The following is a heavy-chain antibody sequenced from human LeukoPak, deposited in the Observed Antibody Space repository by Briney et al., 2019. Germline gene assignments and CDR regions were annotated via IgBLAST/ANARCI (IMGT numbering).Heavy chain of an antibody. V-gene: IGHV3-74*01. J-gene: IGHJ4*02. CDR1: GFTFSSYW. CDR2: INSDGSST. Sequence: GGSLRLSCAASGFTFSSYWMHWVRQAPGKGLVWVSRINSDGSSTSYADSVKGRFIISRDNAKNTLYLQMNSLRAEDTAVYYCARVVLNYYDSSDFDYWGQGTLVTVSS. CDR3: ARVVLNYYDSSDFDY. D-gene: IGHD3-22*01.